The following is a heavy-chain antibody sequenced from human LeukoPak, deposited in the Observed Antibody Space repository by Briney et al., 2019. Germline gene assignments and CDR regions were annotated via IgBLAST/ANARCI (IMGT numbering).Heavy chain of an antibody. J-gene: IGHJ4*02. D-gene: IGHD6-25*01. CDR2: INPNSGGT. Sequence: ASVKVSCKASGYTFTGYYMHWVRQAPGQGLEWMGWINPNSGGTNYAQKFQGRVTMTRDTSISTAYMELSRLRSDDTAVYYCARDRLPLRPCIAAYWGQGTLVTVSS. V-gene: IGHV1-2*02. CDR3: ARDRLPLRPCIAAY. CDR1: GYTFTGYY.